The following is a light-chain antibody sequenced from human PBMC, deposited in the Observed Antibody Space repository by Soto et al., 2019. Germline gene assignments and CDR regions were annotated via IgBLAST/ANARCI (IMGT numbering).Light chain of an antibody. CDR2: EVN. CDR3: SSFASTHTYV. J-gene: IGLJ1*01. Sequence: QSVLTQPPSASGSPGQSVTISCTGTSSDVGGYTYVSWYQQHPGKAPKLVIFEVNKRPSGVPDRFSVSKSGNTASLTISGLQAEVEADYYCSSFASTHTYVFGTGTKVTVL. CDR1: SSDVGGYTY. V-gene: IGLV2-8*01.